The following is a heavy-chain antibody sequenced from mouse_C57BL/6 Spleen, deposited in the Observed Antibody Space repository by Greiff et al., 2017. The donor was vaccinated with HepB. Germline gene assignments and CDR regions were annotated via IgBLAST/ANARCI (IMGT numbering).Heavy chain of an antibody. CDR2: IDPSDSYT. D-gene: IGHD1-1*01. J-gene: IGHJ2*01. CDR1: GYTFTSYW. V-gene: IGHV1-50*01. CDR3: ARPLYYYGSSSYLDN. Sequence: QVQLQQPGAELVKPGASVKLSCKASGYTFTSYWMQWVKQRPGQGLEWIGEIDPSDSYTNYNQKFKDKATLTVDTSSSTAYMQLSSLTSEDSAVYYCARPLYYYGSSSYLDNWSQGTTLTVSS.